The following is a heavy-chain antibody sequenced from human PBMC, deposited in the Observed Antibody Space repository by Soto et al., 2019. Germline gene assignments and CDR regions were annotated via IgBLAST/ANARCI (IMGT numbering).Heavy chain of an antibody. CDR1: GYSFTSLD. J-gene: IGHJ4*02. Sequence: ASVKFSCKSSGYSFTSLDINWVRQTAGQGLEWMGWMQPSTGRTGYAQKFQGRVTMTRDTSINTAYMELTTLTSDDTAFYYCARGVSAGGDYWGQGTLVTL. V-gene: IGHV1-8*01. CDR2: MQPSTGRT. CDR3: ARGVSAGGDY. D-gene: IGHD1-26*01.